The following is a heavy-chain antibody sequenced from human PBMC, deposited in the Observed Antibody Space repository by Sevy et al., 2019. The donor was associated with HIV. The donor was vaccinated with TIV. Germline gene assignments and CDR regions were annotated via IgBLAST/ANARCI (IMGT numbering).Heavy chain of an antibody. D-gene: IGHD3-10*01. CDR2: MGQDGSEK. CDR3: ARGIYGSGSRLGLGY. Sequence: GGSLRLSCAASGFTFSSYWMTWVRQAPGKGLEWVANMGQDGSEKYYVDSVKGRFSISRDNAKNSLYLQRNSRRAEDTAVYYCARGIYGSGSRLGLGYWGQGTLVTVSS. V-gene: IGHV3-7*01. CDR1: GFTFSSYW. J-gene: IGHJ4*02.